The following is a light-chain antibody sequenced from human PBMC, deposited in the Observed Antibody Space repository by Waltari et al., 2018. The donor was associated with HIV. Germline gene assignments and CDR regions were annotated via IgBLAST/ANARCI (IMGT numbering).Light chain of an antibody. J-gene: IGLJ3*02. Sequence: QSALTQPASVSGSPGQSITISCIGSGSDIAVYNYISWYQHPPDGAPRLVVFNTNSRPSVSPFRFAGSKSGNTASLTISGLQAEDEGIYYCSSYASGGSLLFGGGTKVTVL. V-gene: IGLV2-14*01. CDR2: NTN. CDR1: GSDIAVYNY. CDR3: SSYASGGSLL.